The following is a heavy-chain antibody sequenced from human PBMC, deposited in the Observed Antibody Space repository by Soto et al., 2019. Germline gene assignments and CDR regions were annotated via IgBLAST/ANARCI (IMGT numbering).Heavy chain of an antibody. CDR1: GGSISSYY. Sequence: SETLSLTCTVSGGSISSYYWSWIRQPPGKGLEWIGYIYYSGSTNYNPSLKSRVTISVDTSKNQFSLKLSSVTAADTAVYYCARWSPPFDYWGQGTLVTVSS. V-gene: IGHV4-59*08. J-gene: IGHJ4*02. CDR2: IYYSGST. CDR3: ARWSPPFDY.